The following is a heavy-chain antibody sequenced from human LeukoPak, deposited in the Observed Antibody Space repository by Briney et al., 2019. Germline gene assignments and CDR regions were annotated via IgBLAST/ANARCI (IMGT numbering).Heavy chain of an antibody. D-gene: IGHD6-19*01. CDR3: ARGFRAVAAHIDY. Sequence: PGGSLRLSCAASGFTVSSNYMSWVRQAPGKGLEWVSIIYSGGSTYYADSVKGRFTISRDNSKNTLYLQMNSLRAEDTAVYYCARGFRAVAAHIDYWGQGTLVTVSS. CDR2: IYSGGST. CDR1: GFTVSSNY. J-gene: IGHJ4*02. V-gene: IGHV3-53*01.